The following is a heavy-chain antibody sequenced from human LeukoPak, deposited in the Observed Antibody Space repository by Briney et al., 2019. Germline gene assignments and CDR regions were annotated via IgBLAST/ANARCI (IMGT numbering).Heavy chain of an antibody. D-gene: IGHD1-26*01. J-gene: IGHJ6*02. V-gene: IGHV3-72*01. CDR2: SRNKAKGYTT. Sequence: GGSLRLSCAVSGFTFSDHYMDWVRQAPGKGLEWVGRSRNKAKGYTTEYAASVKGRFTVSRDESKNSLYLQTNSLEAEDTAVYYCVRGYHSFDVWGQGTTVTVSS. CDR1: GFTFSDHY. CDR3: VRGYHSFDV.